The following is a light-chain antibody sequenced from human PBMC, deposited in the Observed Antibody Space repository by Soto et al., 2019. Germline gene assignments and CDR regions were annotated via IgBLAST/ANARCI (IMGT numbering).Light chain of an antibody. Sequence: QTVVTQPPSASGTPGQRVTISCSGSSSNIGSNTVNWYQQLPGTAPKLLIYSNNQRPSGVPDRFSGSKSGTSASLAISGLQAEDEADYYCAAWDDSLNFVFGGGTKVTVL. CDR1: SSNIGSNT. CDR2: SNN. J-gene: IGLJ2*01. CDR3: AAWDDSLNFV. V-gene: IGLV1-44*01.